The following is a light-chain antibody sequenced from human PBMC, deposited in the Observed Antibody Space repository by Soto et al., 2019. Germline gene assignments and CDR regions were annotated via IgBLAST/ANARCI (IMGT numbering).Light chain of an antibody. Sequence: DIQLTQSPSFLSASVGDRVTISCRASQGISDDLAWYQQKPGKAPNLLIYGASTLQSGVPSRFSGSASGTEFTLTISSLQPEDFATYFCQQFNAYPLTFGVGTKLEIK. CDR3: QQFNAYPLT. CDR2: GAS. J-gene: IGKJ4*01. CDR1: QGISDD. V-gene: IGKV1-9*01.